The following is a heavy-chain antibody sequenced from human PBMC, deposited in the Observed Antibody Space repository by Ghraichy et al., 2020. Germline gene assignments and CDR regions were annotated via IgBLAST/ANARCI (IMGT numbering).Heavy chain of an antibody. CDR2: INSDGSTI. D-gene: IGHD6-6*01. CDR3: ARVVSARSGFDP. J-gene: IGHJ5*02. CDR1: GFTFSNSW. Sequence: GGSLRLSCAASGFTFSNSWMHWVRQAPGEGLVWVSRINSDGSTITYADSVKGRFSISRDNAKNTLYLQMNSLRAEDTAVYYCARVVSARSGFDPWGQGTLVTVSS. V-gene: IGHV3-74*01.